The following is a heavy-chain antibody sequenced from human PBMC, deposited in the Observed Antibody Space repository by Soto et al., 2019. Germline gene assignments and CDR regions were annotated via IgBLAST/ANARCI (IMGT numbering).Heavy chain of an antibody. Sequence: PGGSLRLSCAASGFIFSSYWMHWVRQAPGKGLEWVSAISINGGSIYYANSVKGRFTISRDNSKNTLYLQMGSLRAEDMAVYYCASSSRYCSGGSCYDPLDYWGQGTLVTVSS. CDR3: ASSSRYCSGGSCYDPLDY. D-gene: IGHD2-15*01. J-gene: IGHJ4*02. V-gene: IGHV3-64*01. CDR2: ISINGGSI. CDR1: GFIFSSYW.